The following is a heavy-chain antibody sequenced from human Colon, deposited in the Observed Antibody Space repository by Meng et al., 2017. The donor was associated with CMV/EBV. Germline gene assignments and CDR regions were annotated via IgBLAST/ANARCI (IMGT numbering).Heavy chain of an antibody. CDR3: ARHFDLGGMDV. J-gene: IGHJ6*02. CDR1: GGSISPYY. V-gene: IGHV4-59*01. Sequence: SETLSLTCNVSGGSISPYYWSWIRQPPGKGLEWIGYLYYTGNTNSNPSLKSRITMFVDTPKKLLSLSLSSVTAADTAVYYCARHFDLGGMDVWGQGTTVTVSS. CDR2: LYYTGNT. D-gene: IGHD3-16*01.